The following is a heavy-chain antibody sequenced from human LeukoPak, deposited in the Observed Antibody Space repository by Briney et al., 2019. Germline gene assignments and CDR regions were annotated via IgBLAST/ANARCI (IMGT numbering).Heavy chain of an antibody. Sequence: GGSLRLSCAASGFTFSSYWMSWVRQALGKGLEWVANIKQDGSEKYYVDSVKGRFTICRDNAKNSLYLQMNSLRAEDTAVYYCAGGGVIFDYWGQGTLVTVSS. CDR3: AGGGVIFDY. D-gene: IGHD2-8*02. CDR1: GFTFSSYW. CDR2: IKQDGSEK. V-gene: IGHV3-7*01. J-gene: IGHJ4*02.